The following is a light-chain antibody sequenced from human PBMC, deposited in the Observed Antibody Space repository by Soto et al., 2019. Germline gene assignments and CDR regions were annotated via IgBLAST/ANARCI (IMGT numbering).Light chain of an antibody. Sequence: DVVMTQTPLSLSVAPGQPASISCNSSHSLLHITGETFLFWYLQKPGQSPQLLIYEVSTRVSGVPDRFSGSGSGTDFTLEISRLETDDVGIYYCMQSTQLPPTFGQGTRLENK. CDR1: HSLLHITGETF. CDR2: EVS. J-gene: IGKJ5*01. CDR3: MQSTQLPPT. V-gene: IGKV2D-29*02.